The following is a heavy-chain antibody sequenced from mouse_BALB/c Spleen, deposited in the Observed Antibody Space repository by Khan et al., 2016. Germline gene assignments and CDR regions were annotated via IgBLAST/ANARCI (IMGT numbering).Heavy chain of an antibody. D-gene: IGHD2-14*01. V-gene: IGHV1-9*01. J-gene: IGHJ3*01. CDR2: ILPGSGSI. Sequence: QVRLQQSGAELMKPGASVKISCKATGYTFSSYWIEWVKQRPGHGLEWIGEILPGSGSINYNEKFKSKATFTADTSSNTAYMQLSSLTSEDSAVYYCARENDRAWFAYWGQGTLVTVSA. CDR1: GYTFSSYW. CDR3: ARENDRAWFAY.